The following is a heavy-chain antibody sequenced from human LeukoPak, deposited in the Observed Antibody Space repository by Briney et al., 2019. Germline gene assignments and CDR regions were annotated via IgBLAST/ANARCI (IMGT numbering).Heavy chain of an antibody. J-gene: IGHJ4*02. CDR3: ARGLTYYYDSSGYCYSDKVDY. CDR2: INHSGST. CDR1: GGSFSGYY. V-gene: IGHV4-34*01. D-gene: IGHD3-22*01. Sequence: PSETLSLTCAVYGGSFSGYYWSWIRQPPGKGLEWIGEINHSGSTNYNPSLKSRVTISVDTSKNQFSLKLSSVTAADTAVYYCARGLTYYYDSSGYCYSDKVDYWGQGTLVTVSS.